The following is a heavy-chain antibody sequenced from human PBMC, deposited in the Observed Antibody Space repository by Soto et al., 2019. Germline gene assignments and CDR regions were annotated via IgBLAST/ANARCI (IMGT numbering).Heavy chain of an antibody. J-gene: IGHJ4*02. CDR1: GFTFDDYT. Sequence: EVQLVESGGVVVQPGGSPRLSCAASGFTFDDYTMHWVRQAPGKGLEWVSLISWDGGNTYYADSVKGRFTISRDNSKNSLYLQMNSLRTEDTALYYCAKGGYSSSWYDPFDYWGQGTLVTVSS. V-gene: IGHV3-43*01. CDR2: ISWDGGNT. D-gene: IGHD6-13*01. CDR3: AKGGYSSSWYDPFDY.